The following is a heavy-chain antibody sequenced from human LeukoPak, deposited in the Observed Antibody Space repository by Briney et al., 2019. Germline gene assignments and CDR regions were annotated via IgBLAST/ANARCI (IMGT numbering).Heavy chain of an antibody. V-gene: IGHV3-9*01. CDR2: ISWNSGSI. Sequence: QPGGSLRLSCAASGFTFDDYAMHWVRQAPGKGLEWVSGISWNSGSIGYADSEKGRFTISRDNAKNSLYLQMNSLRAEDTALYYCAKGLVSGLTSIFDYWGQGTLVTVSS. CDR1: GFTFDDYA. D-gene: IGHD6-19*01. CDR3: AKGLVSGLTSIFDY. J-gene: IGHJ4*02.